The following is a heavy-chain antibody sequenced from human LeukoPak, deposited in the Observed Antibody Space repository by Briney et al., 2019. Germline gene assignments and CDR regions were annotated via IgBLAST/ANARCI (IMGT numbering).Heavy chain of an antibody. CDR3: AHRPAGPHFWSGYYNPYYFDY. Sequence: SGPTLVKPTQTLTLTCTFSGFSLSTSGVGVGWIRQPPGKALEWLALIYWNDDKRYSPSLKSRLTITKDTSKNQVVLTMTNMDPVDTATYYCAHRPAGPHFWSGYYNPYYFDYWGQGTLVTVSS. CDR1: GFSLSTSGVG. D-gene: IGHD3-3*02. CDR2: IYWNDDK. V-gene: IGHV2-5*01. J-gene: IGHJ4*02.